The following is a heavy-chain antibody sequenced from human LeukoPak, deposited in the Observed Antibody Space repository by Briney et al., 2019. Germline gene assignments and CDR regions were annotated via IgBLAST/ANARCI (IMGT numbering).Heavy chain of an antibody. CDR3: ARDSGEGGNYAFDI. Sequence: KPSETLSLTCTVSGGSISSYYWSWIRQPPGKGLEWIGYIYYSGSTNYNPSLKSRVTISVDTSKNQFSLKLSSVTAADTAVYYCARDSGEGGNYAFDIWGQGTMVTVSS. V-gene: IGHV4-59*01. CDR1: GGSISSYY. D-gene: IGHD4-23*01. J-gene: IGHJ3*02. CDR2: IYYSGST.